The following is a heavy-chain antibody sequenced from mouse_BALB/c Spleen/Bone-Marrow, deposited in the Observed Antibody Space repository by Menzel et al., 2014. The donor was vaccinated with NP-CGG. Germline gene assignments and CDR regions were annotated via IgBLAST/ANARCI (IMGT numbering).Heavy chain of an antibody. CDR2: TSDGGSYT. V-gene: IGHV5-4*02. CDR1: GFTFSDYY. CDR3: SRDYYGMYFDV. D-gene: IGHD1-1*01. Sequence: EVKLVESGGGLVKPGGSLKLSCAASGFTFSDYYMYWVRQTPEKRLEWVATTSDGGSYTYYPDSVEGRFTISRDNAKNNLYLQMSSLRSEDTAMYFCSRDYYGMYFDVWGAGTTVTVSS. J-gene: IGHJ1*01.